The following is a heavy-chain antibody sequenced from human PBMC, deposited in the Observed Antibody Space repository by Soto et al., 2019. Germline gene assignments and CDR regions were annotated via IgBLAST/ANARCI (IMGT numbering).Heavy chain of an antibody. D-gene: IGHD6-6*01. CDR2: IYYSGST. CDR1: GGSISSGGYY. J-gene: IGHJ4*02. V-gene: IGHV4-31*03. Sequence: QVQLQESGPGLVKPSQTLSLTCTVSGGSISSGGYYWSWIRQHPGKGLEWIGYIYYSGSTYYNPSLKCRVTISVDTSKNQFSRNLSSVTAADTAVYDCAGGARRSYYFDYWGQGTLVTVSS. CDR3: AGGARRSYYFDY.